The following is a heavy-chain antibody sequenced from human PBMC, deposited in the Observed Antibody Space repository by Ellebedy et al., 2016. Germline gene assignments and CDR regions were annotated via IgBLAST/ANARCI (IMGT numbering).Heavy chain of an antibody. CDR2: INSDGSST. CDR1: GFTFSSYW. CDR3: AREDLTKCATVA. D-gene: IGHD6-19*01. J-gene: IGHJ4*02. V-gene: IGHV3-74*01. Sequence: GESLKISCAASGFTFSSYWMHWVRQAPGKGLVWVSRINSDGSSTSYADSVKGRFTISRDNAKNTLYLQMDSLRAEDTAVYYCAREDLTKCATVAWGQGTLVTVSS.